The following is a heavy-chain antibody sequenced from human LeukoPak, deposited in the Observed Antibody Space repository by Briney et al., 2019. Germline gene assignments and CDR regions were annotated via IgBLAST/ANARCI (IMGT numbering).Heavy chain of an antibody. CDR3: AGGSGDYSPDY. J-gene: IGHJ4*02. CDR1: GFTFSSCA. CDR2: IWYDGSNK. D-gene: IGHD4-17*01. Sequence: GGSLRLSCAASGFTFSSCAMHWVRQAPGKGLEWVALIWYDGSNKYYADSVRGRFTISRDNSKNTLYLQMNSLRAEDTAVYYCAGGSGDYSPDYWGQGTLVTVSS. V-gene: IGHV3-33*01.